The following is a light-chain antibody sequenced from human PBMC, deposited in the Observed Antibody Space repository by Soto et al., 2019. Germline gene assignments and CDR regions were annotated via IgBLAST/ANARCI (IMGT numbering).Light chain of an antibody. CDR2: DAS. CDR1: QSISSW. J-gene: IGKJ1*01. V-gene: IGKV1-5*01. Sequence: DIQMPQSPSTLSASVGDRVTITCGASQSISSWLAWYQQESGKAPTLLIYDASRLEGGVPSRFSGSGSGTDFTLKISRVEAEDVGSYCCMQSIRLPWTFGQGTRVDI. CDR3: MQSIRLPWT.